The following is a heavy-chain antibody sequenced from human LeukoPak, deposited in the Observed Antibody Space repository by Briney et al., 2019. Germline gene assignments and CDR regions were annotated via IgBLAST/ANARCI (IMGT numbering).Heavy chain of an antibody. CDR2: IYYSGST. V-gene: IGHV4-59*08. Sequence: SETLSLTCTVSGGSISSYYWSWIRQPPGKGLEWIGYIYYSGSTNYNPSLKSRVTISVDTSKNQFSLKLSSVTAADTAVYYCARRKAGHWLSNWGQGTLVTVSS. CDR3: ARRKAGHWLSN. CDR1: GGSISSYY. J-gene: IGHJ4*02. D-gene: IGHD6-13*01.